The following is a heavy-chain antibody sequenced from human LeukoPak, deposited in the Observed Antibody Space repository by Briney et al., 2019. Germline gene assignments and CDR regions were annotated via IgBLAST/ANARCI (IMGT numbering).Heavy chain of an antibody. CDR2: ISTYNGNT. CDR3: ARDRMDTGTYFDY. V-gene: IGHV1-18*01. J-gene: IGHJ4*02. CDR1: GYTFTTYG. Sequence: GASVKVFCRSSGYTFTTYGITWVRQAPGQGLEWMGWISTYNGNTNYAQKLQGRVTMTTDTSTSTAYMELRSLRSDDTAMYYCARDRMDTGTYFDYWGQGTLVTVSS. D-gene: IGHD5-18*01.